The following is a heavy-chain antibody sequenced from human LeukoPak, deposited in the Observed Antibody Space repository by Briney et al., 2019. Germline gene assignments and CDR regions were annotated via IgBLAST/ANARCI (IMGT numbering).Heavy chain of an antibody. CDR2: TSSDLNVK. Sequence: GRSLRLSCAASGFTFRNYVIYWVRQAPGKGLEWVAVTSSDLNVKLYADSVKGRFTISRDNSRSTLYLQMNSLRPEDTAIYYCAREGYYGSGSPPSLYFDYWGQGTLVTVSS. J-gene: IGHJ4*02. D-gene: IGHD3-10*01. CDR3: AREGYYGSGSPPSLYFDY. CDR1: GFTFRNYV. V-gene: IGHV3-30-3*01.